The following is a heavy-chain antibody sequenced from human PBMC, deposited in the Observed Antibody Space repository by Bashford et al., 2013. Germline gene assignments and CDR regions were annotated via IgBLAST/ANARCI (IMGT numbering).Heavy chain of an antibody. V-gene: IGHV4-39*07. CDR2: IYYSGTT. D-gene: IGHD6-19*01. J-gene: IGHJ3*01. CDR3: ARPRGVAGTAASWAFDV. CDR1: GGSISSNCCH. Sequence: SETLSLTCSVSGGSISSNCCHWGWVRQPPGRGLEWIGTIYYSGTTYYNPSLKSRVTMSVDTSKNQLSLRLKSVTAADTAVYYCARPRGVAGTAASWAFDVWGQGKGHRLL.